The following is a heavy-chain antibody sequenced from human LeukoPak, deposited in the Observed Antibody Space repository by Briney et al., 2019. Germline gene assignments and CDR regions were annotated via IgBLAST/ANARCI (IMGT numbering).Heavy chain of an antibody. CDR2: INPNSGGT. CDR3: ARRRGYSGNWFDP. CDR1: GYTFTGYY. D-gene: IGHD5-12*01. J-gene: IGHJ5*02. Sequence: ASVKVSCKASGYTFTGYYMHWVRQAPGQGLEWMGWINPNSGGTNYAQKFQGRVTMTRDTSISTAYMELSRLGSDDTAVYYCARRRGYSGNWFDPWGQGTLVTVSS. V-gene: IGHV1-2*02.